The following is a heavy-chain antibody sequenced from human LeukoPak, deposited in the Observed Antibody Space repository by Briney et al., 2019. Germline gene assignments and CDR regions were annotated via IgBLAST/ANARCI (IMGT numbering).Heavy chain of an antibody. CDR3: AKPDCSSTSCYTLDY. J-gene: IGHJ4*02. Sequence: GGSLRLSCAASGFTFSSYGMYWVRQAPGKGLEWVAVIWYDGSNKYHADSVKGRFTISRDNSKNTVYLQMNSLRAEDTAVYYCAKPDCSSTSCYTLDYWGQGTLVTVSS. CDR2: IWYDGSNK. CDR1: GFTFSSYG. V-gene: IGHV3-33*06. D-gene: IGHD2-2*02.